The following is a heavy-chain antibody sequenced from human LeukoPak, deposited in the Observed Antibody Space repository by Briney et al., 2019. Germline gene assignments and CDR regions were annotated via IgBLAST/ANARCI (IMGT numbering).Heavy chain of an antibody. D-gene: IGHD4-17*01. Sequence: GGSLRLSCAASGFTFSSYGMHWVRQAPGKGLEWVAVISYDGSNKYYADSVKGRFTISRDNSKNTLYLQMNSLRAEDTAVYYCARDQDYGDHRSFDYWGQGTLVTVSS. CDR3: ARDQDYGDHRSFDY. CDR2: ISYDGSNK. V-gene: IGHV3-30*03. J-gene: IGHJ4*02. CDR1: GFTFSSYG.